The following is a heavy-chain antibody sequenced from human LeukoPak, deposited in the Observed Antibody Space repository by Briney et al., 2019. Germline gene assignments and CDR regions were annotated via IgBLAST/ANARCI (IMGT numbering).Heavy chain of an antibody. Sequence: GGSLRLSCAASGFTFSSYSMNWVRQAPGEGLEWVSSISSSSSYIYYADSVKGRFTISRDNAKNSLYLQMNSLRAEDTAVYYCARDLVYGGNSVPLWGQGTLVTVSS. D-gene: IGHD4-23*01. CDR1: GFTFSSYS. CDR2: ISSSSSYI. V-gene: IGHV3-21*01. CDR3: ARDLVYGGNSVPL. J-gene: IGHJ4*02.